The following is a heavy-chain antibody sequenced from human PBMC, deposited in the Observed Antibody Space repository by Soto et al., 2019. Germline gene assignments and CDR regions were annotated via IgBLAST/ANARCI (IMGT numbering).Heavy chain of an antibody. V-gene: IGHV4-39*01. CDR1: GGSISSSSYY. J-gene: IGHJ4*02. Sequence: QLQLQESGPGLVKPSETLSLTCTVSGGSISSSSYYWGWIRQPPGKGLEWIGSIYYSGSTYYNPSLKSRVXXSXDXXKNQFSLKLSSVTAADTAVYYWAPLRVAMATIMSRWGQGTLVTVSS. CDR3: APLRVAMATIMSR. D-gene: IGHD5-12*01. CDR2: IYYSGST.